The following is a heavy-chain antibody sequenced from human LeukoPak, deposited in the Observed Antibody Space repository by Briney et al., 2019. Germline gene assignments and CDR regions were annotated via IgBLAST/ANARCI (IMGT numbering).Heavy chain of an antibody. CDR3: TRETSSRYFDY. J-gene: IGHJ4*02. CDR2: MNPNSGRT. CDR1: VYTLTSYD. Sequence: GASVKVSCKASVYTLTSYDINWVRQSTGQGLEWMGWMNPNSGRTGYAQNFQGRITITRNTSISTAYMELSSLRSEDTAVYYCTRETSSRYFDYLGQGTLVTVSS. V-gene: IGHV1-8*01.